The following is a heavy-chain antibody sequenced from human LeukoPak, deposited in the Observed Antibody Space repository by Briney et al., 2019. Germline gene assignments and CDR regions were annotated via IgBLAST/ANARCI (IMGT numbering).Heavy chain of an antibody. V-gene: IGHV4-59*01. CDR3: ARGRWYSSSWYPPSSAFDI. J-gene: IGHJ3*02. D-gene: IGHD6-13*01. CDR2: IYYSGST. CDR1: GGSISSYY. Sequence: PSETLSLTCTVSGGSISSYYWSWIRQPPGKGLEWIGYIYYSGSTNYNPSLKSRVTISVDTSKNQFSLKLSSVTAADTAVYYCARGRWYSSSWYPPSSAFDIWGQGTMVTVSS.